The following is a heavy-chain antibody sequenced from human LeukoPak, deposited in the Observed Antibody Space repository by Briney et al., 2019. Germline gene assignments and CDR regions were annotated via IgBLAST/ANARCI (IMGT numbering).Heavy chain of an antibody. CDR3: ARDLYDFWSGRYNWFDP. J-gene: IGHJ5*02. D-gene: IGHD3-3*01. CDR1: GGSISSYY. Sequence: SETLSLTCTVSGGSISSYYWSWIRQPPGKGLEWIGYIYYSGSTNYNPSLKSRVTISVDTSKNQFSLKLSSVTAADTAVYYCARDLYDFWSGRYNWFDPWGQGTLVTVSS. V-gene: IGHV4-59*01. CDR2: IYYSGST.